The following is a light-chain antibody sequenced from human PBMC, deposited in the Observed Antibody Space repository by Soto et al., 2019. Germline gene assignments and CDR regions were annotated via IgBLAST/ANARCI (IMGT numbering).Light chain of an antibody. J-gene: IGLJ2*01. CDR1: SSNIGHNY. CDR2: DNN. V-gene: IGLV1-51*01. CDR3: GTWDSSLSAVV. Sequence: QSVLTQPPSVSAAPGQRVPISCSGSSSNIGHNYVSWYQQLPGTAPKLLIYDNNKRPSGIPDRFSGSKSGPSATLGITGLQTGDEADYYCGTWDSSLSAVVFGGGTKLTVL.